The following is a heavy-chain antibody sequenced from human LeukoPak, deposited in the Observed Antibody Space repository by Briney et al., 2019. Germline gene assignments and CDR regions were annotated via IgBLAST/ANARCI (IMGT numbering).Heavy chain of an antibody. J-gene: IGHJ6*03. D-gene: IGHD3-10*01. V-gene: IGHV4-34*01. CDR3: ARGVGELLSYYYYYYMDV. CDR1: GGSFSGYY. CDR2: INHSGSI. Sequence: PSETLSLTCTVYGGSFSGYYWSWIRQPPGRGLEWIGEINHSGSINYNPSLKSRVTISVDTSKNQFSLKLSSVTAADTAVYYCARGVGELLSYYYYYYMDVWGKGTTVTISS.